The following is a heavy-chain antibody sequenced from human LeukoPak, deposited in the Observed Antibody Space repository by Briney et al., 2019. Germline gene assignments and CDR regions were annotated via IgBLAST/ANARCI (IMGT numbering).Heavy chain of an antibody. CDR2: IYHSGST. CDR1: GDPTGSDYY. CDR3: ARDQGQLGF. Sequence: SETLSLTCTVSGDPTGSDYYWGWIRQPPGKGLEWIASIYHSGSTYYNPSLKSRVTISIDTSKNQFSLKLSSVTAADSAVYYCARDQGQLGFWGQGTLVTVSS. J-gene: IGHJ4*02. D-gene: IGHD3-16*01. V-gene: IGHV4-38-2*02.